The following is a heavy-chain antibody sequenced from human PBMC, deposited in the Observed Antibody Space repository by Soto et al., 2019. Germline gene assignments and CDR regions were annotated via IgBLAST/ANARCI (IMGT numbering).Heavy chain of an antibody. D-gene: IGHD1-7*01. CDR1: GFTFIDYY. V-gene: IGHV3-11*06. CDR3: ARGGVKGTTSRGQVYN. Sequence: QVQVVESGGGLVKPGGSLRLSCAASGFTFIDYYMSWIRQAPGKGLEWVSFISSSSDSTKYAASVKGRFTISRDNAKNSLYLQLTSLRAEDTAVYYCARGGVKGTTSRGQVYNWGQGTPVTVSS. J-gene: IGHJ4*02. CDR2: ISSSSDST.